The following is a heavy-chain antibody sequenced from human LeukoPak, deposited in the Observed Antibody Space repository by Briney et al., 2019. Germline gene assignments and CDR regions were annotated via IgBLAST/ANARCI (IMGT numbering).Heavy chain of an antibody. V-gene: IGHV4-61*02. D-gene: IGHD5-12*01. CDR2: IYTSGST. CDR3: ARGGGATRIDY. J-gene: IGHJ4*02. Sequence: SQTLSLTCSVSGDSIRSGTYYWSWIRQPAGKGLEWIGRIYTSGSTSYNPSLKSRVTISVDTAKNQFSLKLTSVTAADTAVYYCARGGGATRIDYWGQGTLVTVSS. CDR1: GDSIRSGTYY.